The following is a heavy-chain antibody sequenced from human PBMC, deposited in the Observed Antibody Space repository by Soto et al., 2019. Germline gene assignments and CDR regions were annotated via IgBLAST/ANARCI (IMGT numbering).Heavy chain of an antibody. CDR1: GDSISSSNW. D-gene: IGHD3-22*01. CDR2: IYHSGST. J-gene: IGHJ3*02. CDR3: ARYDSSGYYRTLMAAFDI. V-gene: IGHV4-4*02. Sequence: KPSETLSLTCAVSGDSISSSNWWSWVRQPPGKGLEWIGEIYHSGSTNYNPSLKSRATISVDKSKNQFSLKLSSVTAADTAVYYCARYDSSGYYRTLMAAFDIWGQGTMVTVSS.